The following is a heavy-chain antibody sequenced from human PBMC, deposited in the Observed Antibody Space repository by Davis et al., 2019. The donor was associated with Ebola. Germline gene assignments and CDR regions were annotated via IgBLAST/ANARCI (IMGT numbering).Heavy chain of an antibody. CDR2: YYYTGNT. D-gene: IGHD3-22*01. CDR1: GGFISSGGYS. J-gene: IGHJ4*02. CDR3: ARARITMIVVVSPLFDY. Sequence: SETLSLTCAVSGGFISSGGYSWSWIRQPPGKGLEWIGYYYYTGNTYYNPSLKSRVTISIDTSKNQFSLKLSSVTAADTAVYYCARARITMIVVVSPLFDYWGQGTLVTVSS. V-gene: IGHV4-30-4*07.